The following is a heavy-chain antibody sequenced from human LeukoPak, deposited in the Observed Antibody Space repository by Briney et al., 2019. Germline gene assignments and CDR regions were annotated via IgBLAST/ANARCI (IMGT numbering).Heavy chain of an antibody. J-gene: IGHJ4*02. CDR1: GYTFTSCY. CDR3: AREGNKNFDY. V-gene: IGHV1-46*01. Sequence: ASVKVSCTASGYTFTSCYMHWVRQAPGQGLEWMGIINPSGGSTSYAQKFQGRVTMTRDTSTSTVYMELSSLRSEDTAVYYCAREGNKNFDYWGQGTLVTVSS. CDR2: INPSGGST. D-gene: IGHD1/OR15-1a*01.